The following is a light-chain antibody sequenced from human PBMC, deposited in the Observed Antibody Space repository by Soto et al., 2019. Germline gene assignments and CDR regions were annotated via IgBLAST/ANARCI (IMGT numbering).Light chain of an antibody. CDR1: SSDVGGYNY. Sequence: QSALTQSASVSGSPGQSITISCTGTSSDVGGYNYVSWYQQHPGKVPKLMIYEVLRRPSGISDRFSGSKSGNTASLTISGLQAEDEADYYCSSYTPTSTFVFGGGTKVTVL. V-gene: IGLV2-14*03. CDR3: SSYTPTSTFV. J-gene: IGLJ2*01. CDR2: EVL.